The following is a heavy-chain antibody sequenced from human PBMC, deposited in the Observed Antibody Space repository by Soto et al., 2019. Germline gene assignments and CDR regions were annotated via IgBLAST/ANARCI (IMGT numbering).Heavy chain of an antibody. CDR1: GYTFTSYY. Sequence: QVQLVQSGAEVKKPGASVKVSCKASGYTFTSYYMHWVRQAPGQGLEWMGIINPSGGSTSYAQKFQGRVTMTRDTSTSTVYMERSSLRSEDTAVYYCARDWGYCSGGSCYSEPYGMDVWGQGTTVTVSS. CDR3: ARDWGYCSGGSCYSEPYGMDV. D-gene: IGHD2-15*01. CDR2: INPSGGST. V-gene: IGHV1-46*01. J-gene: IGHJ6*02.